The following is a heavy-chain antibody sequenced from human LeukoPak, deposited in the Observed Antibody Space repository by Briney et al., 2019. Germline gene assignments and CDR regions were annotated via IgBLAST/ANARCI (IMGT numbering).Heavy chain of an antibody. CDR1: GGSISSYY. Sequence: SETLSLTCTVSGGSISSYYWNWIRQPPGKGLEWIGYIYYSGSTNYNPSLKSRVTISVDTSKNQFSLKLSSVTAADTAVYYCARGGTAMPRHAFDIWGQGTMVTVSS. CDR2: IYYSGST. J-gene: IGHJ3*02. V-gene: IGHV4-59*01. D-gene: IGHD5-18*01. CDR3: ARGGTAMPRHAFDI.